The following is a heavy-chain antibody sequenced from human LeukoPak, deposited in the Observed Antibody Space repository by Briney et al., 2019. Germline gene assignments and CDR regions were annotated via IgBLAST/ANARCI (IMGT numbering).Heavy chain of an antibody. Sequence: PSETLSLTCTDSGGSISSAGYSWAWIRQAPGKGLEWIGSINYSGSTYYNPSLKSRVTAFVDASKNQFSLELRSVTAADTAVYYCARSGVSGYSSGYYGGGYYYMDVWAKGTTVTVSS. J-gene: IGHJ6*03. CDR2: INYSGST. CDR3: ARSGVSGYSSGYYGGGYYYMDV. V-gene: IGHV4-39*01. D-gene: IGHD6-19*01. CDR1: GGSISSAGYS.